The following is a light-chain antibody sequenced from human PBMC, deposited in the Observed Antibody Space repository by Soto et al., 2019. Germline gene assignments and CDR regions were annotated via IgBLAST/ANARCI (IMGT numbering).Light chain of an antibody. V-gene: IGLV2-8*01. Sequence: QSVLTQPPSASGSPGQSVTISCTGTSSDVGGYDYVSWYQQHPGKAPKLMIYEFTKRPSGVPDRFSGSKSGNTASLTVARLQAEDGADYYCSSYAGSNNFVFGTGTKVTVL. CDR3: SSYAGSNNFV. CDR1: SSDVGGYDY. J-gene: IGLJ1*01. CDR2: EFT.